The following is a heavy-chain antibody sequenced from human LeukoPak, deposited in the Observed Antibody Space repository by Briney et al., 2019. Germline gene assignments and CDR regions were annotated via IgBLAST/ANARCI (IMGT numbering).Heavy chain of an antibody. CDR3: ARGAQLTDY. D-gene: IGHD6-13*01. CDR1: GFTFYTYG. J-gene: IGHJ4*02. Sequence: GGSLRLSCAASGFTFYTYGMHWVRQAPGKGLEYVSGIGPDGGTTYYANSVKGRFTISRDNSKNMLYLQMGSLTADDMAVYYCARGAQLTDYWGQGTLVTVFS. CDR2: IGPDGGTT. V-gene: IGHV3-64*01.